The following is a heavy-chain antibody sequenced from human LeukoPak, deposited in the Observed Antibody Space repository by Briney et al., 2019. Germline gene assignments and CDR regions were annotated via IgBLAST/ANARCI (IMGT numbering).Heavy chain of an antibody. Sequence: PSETLSLTCAVYGGSFSGYYWSWIRQPPGKGLEWIGEINHSGSTNYNPSLKSRVTISVDTSKNQFSLKLSPVTAADTAVYYCARTNGIVGASPVGYFDYWGQGTLVTVSS. D-gene: IGHD1-26*01. CDR1: GGSFSGYY. J-gene: IGHJ4*02. CDR2: INHSGST. CDR3: ARTNGIVGASPVGYFDY. V-gene: IGHV4-34*01.